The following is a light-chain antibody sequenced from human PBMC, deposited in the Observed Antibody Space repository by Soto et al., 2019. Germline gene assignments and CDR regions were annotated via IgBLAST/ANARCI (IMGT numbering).Light chain of an antibody. V-gene: IGLV2-23*01. CDR1: SSDVGSYNM. CDR3: CSYVGSSSWV. CDR2: EDN. J-gene: IGLJ3*02. Sequence: QSALTQPASVSGSPGQSITISCTGTSSDVGSYNMVSWYQQHPGKAPKLMIYEDNKRPSGVSNRFSGSKSGNTASLRISGLQAEDEADYYCCSYVGSSSWVFGGGTKVTV.